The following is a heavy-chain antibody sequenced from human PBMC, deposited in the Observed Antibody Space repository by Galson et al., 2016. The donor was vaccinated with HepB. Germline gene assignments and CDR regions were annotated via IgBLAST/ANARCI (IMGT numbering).Heavy chain of an antibody. CDR2: ISSSSGTI. CDR3: ARGIYQGAFDI. V-gene: IGHV3-48*02. D-gene: IGHD3-16*02. J-gene: IGHJ3*02. CDR1: GFTFSSYS. Sequence: SLRLSCAASGFTFSSYSVNWVRQAPGKGLEWVSDISSSSGTIVYSDSVKGRFTISRDNAKNSVFLQMNSLRDGDTAVYYCARGIYQGAFDIWGQGTMVTVSS.